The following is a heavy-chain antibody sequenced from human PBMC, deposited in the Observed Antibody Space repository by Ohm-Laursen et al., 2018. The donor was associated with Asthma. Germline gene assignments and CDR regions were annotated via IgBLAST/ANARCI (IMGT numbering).Heavy chain of an antibody. CDR2: ITGSGSYT. Sequence: SLRLSCSAPGFTFSSYAMSWVRQAPGKGLEWVSAITGSGSYTYYADSVKGRFTLSRDNSKNTLYLQINSLRAEDTAVYYCAKGSLTNGNYYYNYGMDVWGQGTTVTVSS. CDR3: AKGSLTNGNYYYNYGMDV. CDR1: GFTFSSYA. D-gene: IGHD1-26*01. J-gene: IGHJ6*02. V-gene: IGHV3-23*01.